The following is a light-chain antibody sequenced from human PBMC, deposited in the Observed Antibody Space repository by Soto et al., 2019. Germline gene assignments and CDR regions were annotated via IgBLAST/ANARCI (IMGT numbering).Light chain of an antibody. V-gene: IGKV1-5*03. Sequence: IQMTQSTSTLSASVGDRVTITCRASQSISSCLSWYQHKPVKAPKLLIYKASSLESGVPSRFSGSGSGTEFTLTISSLQPDDFATYYCQQYNSYSSVTFGQGTKVDIK. CDR2: KAS. CDR3: QQYNSYSSVT. J-gene: IGKJ1*01. CDR1: QSISSC.